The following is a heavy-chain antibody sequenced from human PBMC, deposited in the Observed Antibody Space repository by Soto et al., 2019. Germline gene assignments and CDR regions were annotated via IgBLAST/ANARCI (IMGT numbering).Heavy chain of an antibody. CDR1: GFTFSSYA. J-gene: IGHJ6*02. CDR3: ARVYSNYYYYYGMDV. D-gene: IGHD4-4*01. CDR2: ISYDGSNK. V-gene: IGHV3-30-3*01. Sequence: QVQLVESGGGVVQPGRSLRLSCAASGFTFSSYAMHWVRQAPGKGLEWVAVISYDGSNKYYADSVKGRFTISRDNSKNTLYLQMNSLRAEDTAVYYCARVYSNYYYYYGMDVWGQGTTVTASS.